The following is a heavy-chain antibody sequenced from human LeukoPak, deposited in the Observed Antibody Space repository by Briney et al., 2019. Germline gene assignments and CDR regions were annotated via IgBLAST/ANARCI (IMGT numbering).Heavy chain of an antibody. J-gene: IGHJ4*02. CDR3: ARDRGYSPFDY. Sequence: SETLSLTCAVYGGSFSGYYWSWIRRPPGKGLEWIGEINHSGSTNYNPSLKSRVTISVDTSKNQFSLKLSSVTAADTAVYYCARDRGYSPFDYWGQGTLVTVSS. CDR1: GGSFSGYY. V-gene: IGHV4-34*01. D-gene: IGHD6-25*01. CDR2: INHSGST.